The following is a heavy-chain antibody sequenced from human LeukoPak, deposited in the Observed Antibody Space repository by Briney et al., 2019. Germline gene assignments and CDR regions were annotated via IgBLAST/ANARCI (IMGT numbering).Heavy chain of an antibody. CDR1: GFTFSNYG. CDR3: GKDIATMRWLRPDPSIDY. Sequence: RGSLRLSCEASGFTFSNYGMHWVRQAPGKGLECVSFIRYDGIDKYYPDSVKGRFTISRDNSRNTLYLQMNILRAEDTAVYYCGKDIATMRWLRPDPSIDYWGQGTLVTVSS. D-gene: IGHD5-12*01. CDR2: IRYDGIDK. J-gene: IGHJ4*02. V-gene: IGHV3-30*02.